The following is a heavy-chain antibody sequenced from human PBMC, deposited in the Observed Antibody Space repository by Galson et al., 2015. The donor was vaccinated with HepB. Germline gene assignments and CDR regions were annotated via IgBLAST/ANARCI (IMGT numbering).Heavy chain of an antibody. V-gene: IGHV4-61*01. CDR3: ARSYGRSWYYDY. CDR1: GGSVSSNRSY. D-gene: IGHD6-13*01. CDR2: IFYSGSS. Sequence: LSLTCTVSGGSVSSNRSYWSWIRQPPGKGLEWIGYIFYSGSSNYSPSLKSRVTISIDTSKNQFSLNLSPVTTADTAVYYCARSYGRSWYYDYWGQGTLVTVSS. J-gene: IGHJ4*02.